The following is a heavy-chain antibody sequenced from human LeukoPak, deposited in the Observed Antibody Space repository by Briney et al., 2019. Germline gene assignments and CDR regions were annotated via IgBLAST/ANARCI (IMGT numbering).Heavy chain of an antibody. V-gene: IGHV4-59*01. J-gene: IGHJ3*02. CDR1: GGSISSYY. CDR2: IYYSGST. D-gene: IGHD3-22*01. Sequence: PSETLSLTCTVPGGSISSYYWSWIRQPPGKGLEWIGYIYYSGSTNYNPSLKSRVTISVDTSKNQFSLKLSPVTAADTAVYYCARAYYYDSLSDSFYIWGQGTMVTVSS. CDR3: ARAYYYDSLSDSFYI.